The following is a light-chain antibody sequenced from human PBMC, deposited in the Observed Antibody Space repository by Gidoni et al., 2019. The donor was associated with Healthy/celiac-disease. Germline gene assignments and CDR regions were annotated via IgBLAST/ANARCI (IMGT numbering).Light chain of an antibody. V-gene: IGLV2-23*01. Sequence: QSALTQPASVSVSPGQSITISFTGTSSDVGSYNLVPWYQQHPGKAPKLMIYEGSNRPSGVSNRFSGSKSGNTASLTISGLQAEDEADYYCCSYAGSVVFGGGTKLTVL. CDR1: SSDVGSYNL. CDR3: CSYAGSVV. CDR2: EGS. J-gene: IGLJ2*01.